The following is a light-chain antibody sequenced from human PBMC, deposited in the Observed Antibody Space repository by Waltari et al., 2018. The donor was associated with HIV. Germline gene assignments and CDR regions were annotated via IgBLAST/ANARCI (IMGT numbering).Light chain of an antibody. CDR1: SSNVGTYY. Sequence: QSVLTQPPSVSAVPGQRVTISCSGTSSNVGTYYVCWYQQLPGTDPKLRIYDNNKRPSEIPERFSGSKSDTSATLDISGLQTGDEADYYCGTWDSRLSIYVFGAGTRVTVL. V-gene: IGLV1-51*01. CDR3: GTWDSRLSIYV. CDR2: DNN. J-gene: IGLJ1*01.